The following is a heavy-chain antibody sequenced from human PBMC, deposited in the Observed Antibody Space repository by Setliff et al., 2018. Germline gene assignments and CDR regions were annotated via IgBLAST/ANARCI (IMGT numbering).Heavy chain of an antibody. J-gene: IGHJ4*02. CDR1: GHTFITFG. V-gene: IGHV1-18*01. D-gene: IGHD3-22*01. CDR3: AYDSSGYYPGY. CDR2: ISAYSDDT. Sequence: ASVKVSCKASGHTFITFGISWVRQAPGQGLEWVGWISAYSDDTKYAEKFQGRVTMTMDTSTGTAHMELRSLRSDDTAVYICAYDSSGYYPGYWGQGTLVTVSS.